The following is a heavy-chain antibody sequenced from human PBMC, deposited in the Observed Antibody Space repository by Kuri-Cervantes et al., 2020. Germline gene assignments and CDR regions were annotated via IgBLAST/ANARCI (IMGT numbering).Heavy chain of an antibody. Sequence: LSLTCAASGFTFNNRIMHWVRQAPGKGLEWVAVIWYDGSNKYYADSVKGRFTISRDNSKNTLYLQMNSLRAEDTAVYYCAKETWSSATDAFDIWGQGTMVTVSS. J-gene: IGHJ3*02. D-gene: IGHD5-12*01. CDR3: AKETWSSATDAFDI. V-gene: IGHV3-33*06. CDR2: IWYDGSNK. CDR1: GFTFNNRI.